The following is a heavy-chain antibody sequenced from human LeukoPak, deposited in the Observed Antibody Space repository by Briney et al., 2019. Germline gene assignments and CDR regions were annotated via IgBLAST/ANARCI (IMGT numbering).Heavy chain of an antibody. J-gene: IGHJ5*02. CDR3: ARSAVVGARGWFDP. D-gene: IGHD1-26*01. V-gene: IGHV3-23*01. CDR1: GFTFSSYA. CDR2: ISGSGGST. Sequence: GGSLRLSCAASGFTFSSYAMSWVRQAPGKGLEWVSAISGSGGSTYYADSVKGRFTISRDNAKNSLYLQMNSLRAEDTAVYYCARSAVVGARGWFDPWGQGTLVTVSS.